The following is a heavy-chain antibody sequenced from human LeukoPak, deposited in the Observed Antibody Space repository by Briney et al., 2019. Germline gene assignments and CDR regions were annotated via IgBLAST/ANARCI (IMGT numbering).Heavy chain of an antibody. Sequence: PGGSLRLSCAASGFTFSSYEMNWVRQAPGKGLEWVSYISSSGSTIYYADSVKGRFTISRDNSKNTLYLQMNSLRAEDTAVYYCAKAPLRAGYWYFDLWGRGTLVTVSS. J-gene: IGHJ2*01. V-gene: IGHV3-48*03. CDR2: ISSSGSTI. D-gene: IGHD1-14*01. CDR1: GFTFSSYE. CDR3: AKAPLRAGYWYFDL.